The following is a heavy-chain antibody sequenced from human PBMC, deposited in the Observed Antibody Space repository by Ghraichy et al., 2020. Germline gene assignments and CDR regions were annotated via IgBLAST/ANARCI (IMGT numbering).Heavy chain of an antibody. CDR1: GYIFSVNG. J-gene: IGHJ4*02. CDR2: ISTYNGKT. CDR3: ARDRGMATINIPREFDY. D-gene: IGHD5-24*01. V-gene: IGHV1-18*04. Sequence: ASVKVSCKTSGYIFSVNGINWLRQAPGQGLEWIGWISTYNGKTTYAQKFQGRVTVTTDASTSTAFMELRSLRSDDTAVYYCARDRGMATINIPREFDYWGQGALVTVSS.